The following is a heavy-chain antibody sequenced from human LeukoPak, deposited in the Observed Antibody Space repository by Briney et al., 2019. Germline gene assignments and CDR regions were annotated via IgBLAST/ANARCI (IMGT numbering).Heavy chain of an antibody. CDR3: AKETSPDYFDY. CDR1: GFTFSNYA. CDR2: VSGSGGRT. V-gene: IGHV3-23*01. D-gene: IGHD1/OR15-1a*01. J-gene: IGHJ4*02. Sequence: GGSLRLSCAASGFTFSNYAMSWVRQAPGKGLEWVAGVSGSGGRTFYADSVKGRFTISRDNSKNTLYLQMNSLRAEDTAVYYCAKETSPDYFDYWGQGTPVTVSS.